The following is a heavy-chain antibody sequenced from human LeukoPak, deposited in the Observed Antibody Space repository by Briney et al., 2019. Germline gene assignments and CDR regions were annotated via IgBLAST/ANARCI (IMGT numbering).Heavy chain of an antibody. CDR1: GGTFSSYA. CDR2: IIPIFGIA. CDR3: AREGHSTYYYDSSGYYFEDY. D-gene: IGHD3-22*01. V-gene: IGHV1-69*04. Sequence: GASVKVSCKASGGTFSSYAISWVRQAPGQGLEWMGRIIPIFGIANYAQKFQGRATITADKSTSTAYMELSSLRSEDTAVYYCAREGHSTYYYDSSGYYFEDYWGQGTLVTVSS. J-gene: IGHJ4*02.